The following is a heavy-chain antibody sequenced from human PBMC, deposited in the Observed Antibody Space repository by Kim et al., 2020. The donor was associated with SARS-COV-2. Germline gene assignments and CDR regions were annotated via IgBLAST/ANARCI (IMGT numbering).Heavy chain of an antibody. Sequence: SETLSLTCAVSGGSFSGYYWSWIRQPPGKGLEWIGEINHSGSTNYNPSLKSRVTISVDTSKNQFSLKLSSVTAADTAVYYCARSLNPLLRYLIYYWGQGTLGTVSS. V-gene: IGHV4-34*01. D-gene: IGHD3-9*01. CDR2: INHSGST. CDR1: GGSFSGYY. J-gene: IGHJ4*02. CDR3: ARSLNPLLRYLIYY.